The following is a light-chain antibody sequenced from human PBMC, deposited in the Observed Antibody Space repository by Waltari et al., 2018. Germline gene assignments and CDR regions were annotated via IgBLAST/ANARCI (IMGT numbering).Light chain of an antibody. CDR1: SGISVATYK. CDR3: MILHNNAVV. CDR2: YRSDPDI. J-gene: IGLJ3*02. Sequence: QAVLTQPASLSASPGASVILTCTLRSGISVATYKIYWFQQRPVSPPQFLVGYRSDPDIQRGSGVRSRFYGSKDTSANAGILLISGFQSEDEADYYCMILHNNAVVFGGGTRLTV. V-gene: IGLV5-45*01.